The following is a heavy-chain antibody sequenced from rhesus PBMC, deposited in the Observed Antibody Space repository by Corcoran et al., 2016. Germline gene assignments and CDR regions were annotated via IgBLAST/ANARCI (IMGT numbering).Heavy chain of an antibody. V-gene: IGHV1-200*01. CDR2: ISPSKGDT. CDR1: VYTFTSYS. D-gene: IGHD3-9*01. Sequence: QVQLVQSGAAVKKPGASVKLSCKASVYTFTSYSINWLRQAPGQGIEWMGWISPSKGDTGYAQKVQGRVNMTRDTSTSTAYMELSSLRSEDTAVYYCARARMITVTTTDYWGQGVLVTVSS. J-gene: IGHJ4*01. CDR3: ARARMITVTTTDY.